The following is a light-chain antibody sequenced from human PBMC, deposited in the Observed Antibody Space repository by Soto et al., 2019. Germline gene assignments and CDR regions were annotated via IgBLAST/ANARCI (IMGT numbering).Light chain of an antibody. CDR1: SSDVGGYNF. Sequence: QSALTQPPSASGSPGQSVTISCTGTSSDVGGYNFVSWYQQHPGKAPKLMIYEVSKRPSGVSDRFSGSKSGNTASLTVSGLQAEDEADDHCSSYAGSNTRFGTGTKLTVL. CDR2: EVS. CDR3: SSYAGSNTR. J-gene: IGLJ1*01. V-gene: IGLV2-8*01.